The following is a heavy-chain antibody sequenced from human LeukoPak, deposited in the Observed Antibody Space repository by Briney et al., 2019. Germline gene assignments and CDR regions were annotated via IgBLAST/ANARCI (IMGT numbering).Heavy chain of an antibody. CDR2: IIPILGIA. D-gene: IGHD6-13*01. J-gene: IGHJ4*02. Sequence: SVKVSCKAFGGTFSSYTISWVRQAPGQGLEWMGRIIPILGIANYAQKFQGRVTITADKPTSTAYMELSSLRSEDTAVYYCARDGDSSTWGQGTLVTVSS. CDR1: GGTFSSYT. V-gene: IGHV1-69*04. CDR3: ARDGDSST.